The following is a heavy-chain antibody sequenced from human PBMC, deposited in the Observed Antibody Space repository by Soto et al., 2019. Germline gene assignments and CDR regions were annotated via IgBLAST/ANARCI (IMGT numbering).Heavy chain of an antibody. CDR1: GYTFTSYG. CDR2: XXXXNGNT. J-gene: IGHJ6*03. V-gene: IGHV1-18*01. Sequence: ASVKVSCKASGYTFTSYGISWVRQAPGQGLXXXXXXXXXNGNTNYAQKLQGRVTMTTDTSTSTAYMELRSLRSEDTAVYYCARVPAEKYYDFWSGYRTHVRVYYYMDVWGKGTTVNVSS. D-gene: IGHD3-3*01. CDR3: ARVPAEKYYDFWSGYRTHVRVYYYMDV.